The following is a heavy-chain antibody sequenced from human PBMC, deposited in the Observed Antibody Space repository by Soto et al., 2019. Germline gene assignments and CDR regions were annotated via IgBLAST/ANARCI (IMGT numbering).Heavy chain of an antibody. CDR1: GGSISSVY. Sequence: QVQLQESGPGLVKPSETLSLTCTVSGGSISSVYWSWIRQPPGKGLEWIGYIYDSGSTNYNPSLKSRVTISVDTSKKQFSLKLSSVTAADTAVYYCARDGLGSGRPFDFWGQGALVTVSS. D-gene: IGHD6-19*01. V-gene: IGHV4-59*01. CDR3: ARDGLGSGRPFDF. J-gene: IGHJ4*02. CDR2: IYDSGST.